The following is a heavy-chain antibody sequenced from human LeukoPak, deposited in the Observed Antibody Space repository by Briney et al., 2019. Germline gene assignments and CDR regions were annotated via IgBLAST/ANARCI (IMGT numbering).Heavy chain of an antibody. CDR1: GGTFSSYA. CDR2: IIPIFGTA. J-gene: IGHJ6*02. CDR3: ARDRDYDILTRYGMDV. V-gene: IGHV1-69*13. Sequence: ASVKVSCKASGGTFSSYAISWVRQAPGQGLEWMGGIIPIFGTANYAQKFQGRVTITADESTSTAYMELSSPRSEDTAVYYCARDRDYDILTRYGMDVWGQGTTVTVSS. D-gene: IGHD3-9*01.